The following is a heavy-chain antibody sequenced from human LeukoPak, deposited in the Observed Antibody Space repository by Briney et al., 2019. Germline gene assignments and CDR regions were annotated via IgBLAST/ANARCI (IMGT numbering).Heavy chain of an antibody. J-gene: IGHJ6*02. CDR1: GYSFTSYW. D-gene: IGHD3-22*01. V-gene: IGHV5-51*01. CDR3: ARHHTDYYDSSHYGMDV. CDR2: IYPGDSDT. Sequence: GESLKISCKGSGYSFTSYWIGWVRPMPGKGLEWMGIIYPGDSDTRYSPSFQGQVTISADKSISTAYLQWSSLKASDTAMYYCARHHTDYYDSSHYGMDVWGQGTTVTVSS.